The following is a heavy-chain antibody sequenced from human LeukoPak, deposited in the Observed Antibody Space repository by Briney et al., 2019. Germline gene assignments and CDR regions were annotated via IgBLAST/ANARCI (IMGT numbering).Heavy chain of an antibody. CDR3: AKTRRPYSSSWYEAFDI. J-gene: IGHJ3*02. CDR1: GFTFSSYS. D-gene: IGHD6-13*01. Sequence: PGGSLRLSCAASGFTFSSYSMNWVRQAPGKGLEWVSSISSSSSYIYYADSVKGRFTISRDNAKNSLYLQMNSLRAEDTAVYYCAKTRRPYSSSWYEAFDIWGQGTMVTVSP. V-gene: IGHV3-21*01. CDR2: ISSSSSYI.